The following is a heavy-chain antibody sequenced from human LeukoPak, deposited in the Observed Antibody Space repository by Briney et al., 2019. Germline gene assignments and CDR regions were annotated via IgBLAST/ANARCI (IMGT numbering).Heavy chain of an antibody. D-gene: IGHD6-19*01. CDR2: ISYDGSNK. CDR3: AKISIVAGTADAFDI. Sequence: GGSLRLSCAASGFTFSSYGMHWVRQAPGKGLEWVAVISYDGSNKYYADSVKGRFTISRDNSKNTLYLQMNSLRAEDTAVYYCAKISIVAGTADAFDIWGQGTMVAVAS. V-gene: IGHV3-30*18. J-gene: IGHJ3*02. CDR1: GFTFSSYG.